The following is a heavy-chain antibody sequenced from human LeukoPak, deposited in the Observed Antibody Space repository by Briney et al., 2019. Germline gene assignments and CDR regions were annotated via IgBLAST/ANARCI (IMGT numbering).Heavy chain of an antibody. CDR2: IKQDGSEK. CDR3: ARAKQSSGLYFDY. D-gene: IGHD6-19*01. J-gene: IGHJ4*02. CDR1: GFTFSSYW. Sequence: GGSLRLSCAASGFTFSSYWMSWVRQPPGKGLEWVANIKQDGSEKHYVDSVKGRFTISRDNAKNSLYLQMNSLRAEDTAVYYCARAKQSSGLYFDYWGQGTLVTVSS. V-gene: IGHV3-7*01.